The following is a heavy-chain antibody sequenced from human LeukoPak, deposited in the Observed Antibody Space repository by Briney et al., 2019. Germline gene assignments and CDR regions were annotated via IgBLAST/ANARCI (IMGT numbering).Heavy chain of an antibody. Sequence: GGSLRLSCAASGFTFSSYAMSWVRQAPGKGLEWVSAISGSGGSTYYADSVKGRFTISRDNAKNSLYLQMNSLRAEDTAVYYCARETYYYDSSGYYYPGGFDYWGQGTLVTVSS. J-gene: IGHJ4*02. D-gene: IGHD3-22*01. CDR1: GFTFSSYA. V-gene: IGHV3-23*01. CDR2: ISGSGGST. CDR3: ARETYYYDSSGYYYPGGFDY.